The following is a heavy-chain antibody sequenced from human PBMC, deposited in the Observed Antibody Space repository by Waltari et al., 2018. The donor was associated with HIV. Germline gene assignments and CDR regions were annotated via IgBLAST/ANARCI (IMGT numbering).Heavy chain of an antibody. Sequence: QVQLVESGGGVVQPGRSLRLSCAASGFTFKNFAMNWVRQAPGKGLEGVGNIYYDGSKKFYGDSVRGRFTISRDNSKQILYLQMNSLRVEDTALYYCARDYNYAPDYWGQGTLVVVSS. J-gene: IGHJ4*02. CDR3: ARDYNYAPDY. CDR1: GFTFKNFA. CDR2: IYYDGSKK. V-gene: IGHV3-33*01. D-gene: IGHD5-18*01.